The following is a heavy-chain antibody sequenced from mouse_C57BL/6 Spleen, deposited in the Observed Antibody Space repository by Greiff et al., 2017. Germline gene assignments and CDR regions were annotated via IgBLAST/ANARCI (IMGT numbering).Heavy chain of an antibody. CDR1: GYTFTSYW. CDR3: ARRDDYADY. D-gene: IGHD2-4*01. V-gene: IGHV1-69*01. J-gene: IGHJ2*01. Sequence: QVQLQQPGAELVMPGASVKLSCKASGYTFTSYWMHWVKQRPGQGLEWIGEIDPSDSYTNYNQKFKGKSTLTVDKSSSTAYRQLSSLTSEDSAVYYCARRDDYADYWGQGTTLTVSS. CDR2: IDPSDSYT.